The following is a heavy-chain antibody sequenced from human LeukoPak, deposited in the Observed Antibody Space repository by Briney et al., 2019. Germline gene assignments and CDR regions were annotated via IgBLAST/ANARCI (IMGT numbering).Heavy chain of an antibody. CDR2: ISYDGSNK. CDR1: GFTFSSYG. Sequence: GRSLRLSCAASGFTFSSYGMHWVRQAPGKGLEWVAVISYDGSNKYYADSVKGRFTISRDNSKNTLYLQMNSLRAEDTAAYYCAKASVGYGMDVWGKGTTVTVSS. V-gene: IGHV3-30*18. D-gene: IGHD4-23*01. CDR3: AKASVGYGMDV. J-gene: IGHJ6*04.